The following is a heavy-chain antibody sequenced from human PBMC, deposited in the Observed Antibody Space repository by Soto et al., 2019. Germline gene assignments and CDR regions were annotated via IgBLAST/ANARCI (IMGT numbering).Heavy chain of an antibody. CDR2: VSPENSKA. J-gene: IGHJ4*02. CDR1: GYTFTDYD. Sequence: ASVKVSCKASGYTFTDYDINWVRQAPGQGLEYMGWVSPENSKAGYAQQFRGRVSMTTNTIISTAYLELTDLRYEDTAVYYCEVTTGYWGQGTMVTVSS. V-gene: IGHV1-8*01. D-gene: IGHD2-21*02. CDR3: EVTTGY.